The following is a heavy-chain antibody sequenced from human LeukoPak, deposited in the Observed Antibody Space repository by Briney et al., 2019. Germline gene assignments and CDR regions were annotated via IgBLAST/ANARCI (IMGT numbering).Heavy chain of an antibody. V-gene: IGHV3-33*01. CDR2: IWYDGSNK. CDR1: EFAFSSYG. D-gene: IGHD3-3*01. Sequence: GGSLRLSCAASEFAFSSYGMHWVRQAPGKGLEWVAVIWYDGSNKYYADSVKGRFTISRDNSKNTLYLQMNSLRAEDTAVYYCARGKYDFWSGYSLYLDYWGQGTLVTVSS. CDR3: ARGKYDFWSGYSLYLDY. J-gene: IGHJ4*02.